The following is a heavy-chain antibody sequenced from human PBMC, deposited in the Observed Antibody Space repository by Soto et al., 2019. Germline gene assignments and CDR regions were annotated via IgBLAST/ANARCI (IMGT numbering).Heavy chain of an antibody. J-gene: IGHJ4*02. V-gene: IGHV3-21*01. D-gene: IGHD3-3*01. CDR2: ISSSTSYI. Sequence: PGGSLRLSCATSGFTFSSYSMDWVRQDAGKGLEWVSSISSSTSYIYYADSVKGRFTISRDNAKNSLYLKMNSLRAEDTAVYYCARDRSAVRPLDYWGQGTLVTVSS. CDR3: ARDRSAVRPLDY. CDR1: GFTFSSYS.